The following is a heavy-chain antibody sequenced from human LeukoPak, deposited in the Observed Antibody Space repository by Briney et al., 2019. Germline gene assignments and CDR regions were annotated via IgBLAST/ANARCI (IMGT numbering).Heavy chain of an antibody. V-gene: IGHV4-59*02. CDR2: IYYSGST. Sequence: GSLRLSCAASGFTVSSDYMSWIRQHPGKGLEWIGYIYYSGSTYYNPSLKSRVTISVDTSKNQFSLKLSSVTAADTAVYYCARVGWLQLPYFDYWGQGTLVTVSS. D-gene: IGHD5-24*01. J-gene: IGHJ4*02. CDR1: GFTVSSDY. CDR3: ARVGWLQLPYFDY.